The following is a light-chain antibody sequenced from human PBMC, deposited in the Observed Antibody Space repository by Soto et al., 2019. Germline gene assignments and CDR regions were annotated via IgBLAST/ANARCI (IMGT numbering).Light chain of an antibody. CDR2: KAS. V-gene: IGKV1-5*03. CDR3: QQYNSDWNT. Sequence: DIQVTQSPCTLSASVRDRVTITCRASQSISNSLAWYQQRPGKAPKLLIYKASSLETGVPSRFSGSGSGTEFTLTISSLQPDDFATYYCQQYNSDWNTFGQGTKVDIK. J-gene: IGKJ2*01. CDR1: QSISNS.